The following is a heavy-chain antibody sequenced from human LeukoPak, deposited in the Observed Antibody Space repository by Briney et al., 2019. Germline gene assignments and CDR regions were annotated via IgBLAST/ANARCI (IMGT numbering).Heavy chain of an antibody. D-gene: IGHD2-21*02. V-gene: IGHV4-34*01. CDR3: ARGLEVVTATLDY. CDR2: INHSGST. J-gene: IGHJ4*02. CDR1: GGSFSGYY. Sequence: SETLSLTCAVYGGSFSGYYWSWIRQPPGKGLEWIGEINHSGSTNYNPSLKSRATISVDTSKNQFSLKLSSVTAADTAVYYCARGLEVVTATLDYWGQGTLVTVSS.